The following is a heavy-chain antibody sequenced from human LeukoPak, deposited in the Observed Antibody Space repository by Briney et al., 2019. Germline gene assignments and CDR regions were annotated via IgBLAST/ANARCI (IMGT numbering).Heavy chain of an antibody. Sequence: PGGSLRLSCAASGFTFSSYAMSWVRQAPGKGLEWVSAISGSGGSTYYADSVKGRFTISRDNSKNTLYLQMNSLRAEDTAVYYCAKGAPWRDFWSGFYYYMDVWGKGTTVTVSS. J-gene: IGHJ6*03. CDR2: ISGSGGST. V-gene: IGHV3-23*01. CDR3: AKGAPWRDFWSGFYYYMDV. CDR1: GFTFSSYA. D-gene: IGHD3-3*01.